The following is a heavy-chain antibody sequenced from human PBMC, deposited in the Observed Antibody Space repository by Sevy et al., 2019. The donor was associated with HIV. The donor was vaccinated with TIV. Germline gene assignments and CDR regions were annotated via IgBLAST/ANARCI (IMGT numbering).Heavy chain of an antibody. J-gene: IGHJ6*02. CDR1: GLTFRNLW. Sequence: GGYLRLSCAVSGLTFRNLWMSWVRQAPGKGLEWVANIKQDGSDKYYLDSVRGRFTISRDNAKNSLFLQVNSLRADDTAVYYCARSYFGTGTSYGMDVWGRGTTVTVSS. CDR2: IKQDGSDK. V-gene: IGHV3-7*01. CDR3: ARSYFGTGTSYGMDV. D-gene: IGHD3-10*01.